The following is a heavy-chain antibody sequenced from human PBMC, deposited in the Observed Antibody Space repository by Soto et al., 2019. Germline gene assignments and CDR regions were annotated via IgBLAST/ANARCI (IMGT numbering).Heavy chain of an antibody. CDR2: ISYSGGT. Sequence: SETLSLTCTVSGDSVSSSDYYWMWIRQPPGKGLEWLGYISYSGGTNHNPSLKSRVSISGDTSKNQFSLKLSSVTAADTAVYFCASGHDAYKVRYWGQGTLVTVSS. V-gene: IGHV4-61*08. D-gene: IGHD1-1*01. J-gene: IGHJ4*02. CDR3: ASGHDAYKVRY. CDR1: GDSVSSSDYY.